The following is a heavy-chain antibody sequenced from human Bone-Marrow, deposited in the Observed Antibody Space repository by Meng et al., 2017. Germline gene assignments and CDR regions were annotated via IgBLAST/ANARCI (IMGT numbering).Heavy chain of an antibody. CDR2: IKQDGSEK. CDR1: GFTFSSYW. CDR3: ARALGWGRFDS. Sequence: GESLKISCAASGFTFSSYWMSWVRQAPGKGLEWVANIKQDGSEKYYVDSVKGRFTISRDNAKKSLLLQMKRLRVEDTAVYYCARALGWGRFDSWGQRTLVTVSS. V-gene: IGHV3-7*01. D-gene: IGHD3/OR15-3a*01. J-gene: IGHJ5*01.